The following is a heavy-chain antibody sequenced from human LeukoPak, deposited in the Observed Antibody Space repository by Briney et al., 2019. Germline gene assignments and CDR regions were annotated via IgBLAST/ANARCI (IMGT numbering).Heavy chain of an antibody. CDR1: GFTFSSYG. CDR2: IRYDGSNK. CDR3: ARVRWGGLYYFDY. J-gene: IGHJ4*02. V-gene: IGHV3-30*02. Sequence: GGSLRLSCAASGFTFSSYGMHWVRQAPGKGLEWVAFIRYDGSNKYYADSVKGRFTISRDNAKNTLYLQMNRLRAEDTAVYYCARVRWGGLYYFDYWGQGTLVTVSS. D-gene: IGHD3-16*01.